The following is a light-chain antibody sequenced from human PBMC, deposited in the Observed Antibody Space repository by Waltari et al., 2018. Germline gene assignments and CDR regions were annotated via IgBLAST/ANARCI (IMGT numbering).Light chain of an antibody. J-gene: IGKJ1*01. V-gene: IGKV1-39*01. CDR3: QQSYKTPRT. Sequence: DFQITHTPSSLSASVRDRVPITCRASQYISTYLNWYQQRPGKAPKLLIYAASTLRSGVPARFSGSGSGTDFTLTISSLQPEDFAIYFCQQSYKTPRTFGQGTKV. CDR2: AAS. CDR1: QYISTY.